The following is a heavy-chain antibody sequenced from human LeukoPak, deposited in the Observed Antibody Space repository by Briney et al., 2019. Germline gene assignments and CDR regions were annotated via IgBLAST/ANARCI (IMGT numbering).Heavy chain of an antibody. CDR3: ARVIVVVPHYYYMDV. D-gene: IGHD2-2*01. V-gene: IGHV3-21*01. J-gene: IGHJ6*03. CDR2: ISSSSSYI. CDR1: GFTFSSYS. Sequence: GGSLRLSCAASGFTFSSYSMNWVRQAPGKGLEWVSSISSSSSYIYYADSVKGRFTISRDNAKNSLYLQMNSLRAEDTAVYYCARVIVVVPHYYYMDVWGKGTTVTVSS.